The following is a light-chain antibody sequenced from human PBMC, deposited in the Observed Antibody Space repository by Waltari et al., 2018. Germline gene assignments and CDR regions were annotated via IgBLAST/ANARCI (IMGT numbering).Light chain of an antibody. CDR3: QSYDRSLSGSGV. CDR1: SSNIGAGYD. J-gene: IGLJ3*02. Sequence: QSVLTQPPSVSGAPGQRVTISCTGSSSNIGAGYDVHWYQQLPGTAPKLLIYVNSKRPSGVPDRFSGSKSGTSASLAITGLQAEDEADYYCQSYDRSLSGSGVFGGGTKLTVL. CDR2: VNS. V-gene: IGLV1-40*01.